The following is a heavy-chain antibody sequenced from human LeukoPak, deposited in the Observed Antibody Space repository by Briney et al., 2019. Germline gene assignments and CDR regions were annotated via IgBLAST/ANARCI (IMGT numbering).Heavy chain of an antibody. D-gene: IGHD3-9*01. CDR1: GFTFSSYA. V-gene: IGHV3-30-3*01. J-gene: IGHJ4*02. CDR3: ARGGYDILTGKNNFDS. Sequence: GRSLRLSCAASGFTFSSYAMHWVRQAPGKGLEWVAVISYDGSNKYYADSVKGRFTISRDNSKNTLYLQMNSLSAEATAVYYCARGGYDILTGKNNFDSWGQGTLVTVSS. CDR2: ISYDGSNK.